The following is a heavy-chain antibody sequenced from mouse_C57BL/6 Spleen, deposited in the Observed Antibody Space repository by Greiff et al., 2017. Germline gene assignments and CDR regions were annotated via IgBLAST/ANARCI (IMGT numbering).Heavy chain of an antibody. D-gene: IGHD2-4*01. Sequence: VQVVESGPELVKPGASVKISCKASGYAFSSSWMNWVKQRPGKGLEWIGRIYPGDGDTNYNQKFKGKATLTVDTSSSTAYMQLSSLTSEDSAVYYCARDYGYAMDYWGQGTSVTVSS. CDR2: IYPGDGDT. CDR1: GYAFSSSW. J-gene: IGHJ4*01. CDR3: ARDYGYAMDY. V-gene: IGHV1-82*01.